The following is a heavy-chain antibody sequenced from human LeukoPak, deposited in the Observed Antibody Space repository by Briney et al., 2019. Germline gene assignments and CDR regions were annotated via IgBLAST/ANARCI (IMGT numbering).Heavy chain of an antibody. CDR1: GFTVSSNY. J-gene: IGHJ4*02. Sequence: GGCLRLSCAASGFTVSSNYMSWVRQAPGKGLEWVSVIYSGGSTYYADSVKGRFTISRDNSKNTLYLQMNSLRAEDTAVYYCARVGDGGYFVYWGQGTLVTVSS. V-gene: IGHV3-53*01. CDR2: IYSGGST. CDR3: ARVGDGGYFVY. D-gene: IGHD3-9*01.